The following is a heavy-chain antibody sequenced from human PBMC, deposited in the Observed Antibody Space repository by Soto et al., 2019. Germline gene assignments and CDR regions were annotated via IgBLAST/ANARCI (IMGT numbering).Heavy chain of an antibody. V-gene: IGHV3-9*01. Sequence: EVQLVESGGGLVQPGRSLRLSCAAFGFTFDDYAMHWVRQAPGKGLEWVSGISWKVGSIGYADSVKGRLTISRDNAKNSLYLQMNSLRAEDTALYYCAKGRGPMDYWGQGTLVTVSS. CDR3: AKGRGPMDY. CDR2: ISWKVGSI. CDR1: GFTFDDYA. D-gene: IGHD3-10*01. J-gene: IGHJ4*02.